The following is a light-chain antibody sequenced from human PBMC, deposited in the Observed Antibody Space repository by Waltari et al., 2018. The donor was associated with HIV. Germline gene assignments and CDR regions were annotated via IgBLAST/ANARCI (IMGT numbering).Light chain of an antibody. V-gene: IGLV2-11*01. CDR2: DVT. CDR3: CSYAGAYTFWV. Sequence: SALTQPRSVSGSPGQSVTISCTGTSSDVGGYDYVSWYQQHPGKAPRLMIYDVTKRPSGVRDRFSGSKSGNTASLTISGLQAEDEAEYYCCSYAGAYTFWVFGGGTQLTVL. J-gene: IGLJ3*02. CDR1: SSDVGGYDY.